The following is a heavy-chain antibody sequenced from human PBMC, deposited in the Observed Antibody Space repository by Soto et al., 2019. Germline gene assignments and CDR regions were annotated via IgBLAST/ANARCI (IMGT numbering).Heavy chain of an antibody. J-gene: IGHJ3*02. D-gene: IGHD3-10*01. Sequence: ASVKVSCKASGFTFADFYLHWVRQAPRQGLEWMGWINPNSGGTDYAQKFQGRITMTRDTSINTAYMELSRLGSDDTAVYYCASHVSEQYLLPSGAFNIWGQGTMVTVSS. CDR3: ASHVSEQYLLPSGAFNI. V-gene: IGHV1-2*02. CDR1: GFTFADFY. CDR2: INPNSGGT.